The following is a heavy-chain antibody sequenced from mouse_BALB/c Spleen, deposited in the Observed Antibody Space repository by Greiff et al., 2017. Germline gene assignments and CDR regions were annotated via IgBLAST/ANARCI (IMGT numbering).Heavy chain of an antibody. CDR3: ARDGTTVVADAMDY. Sequence: QVQLQQSGAELVRPGSSVKISCKASGYAFSSYWMNWVKQRPGQGLEWIGQIYPGDGDTNYNAKFKGKATLTADKSSSTAYMQLSSLTSEDSAVYSCARDGTTVVADAMDYWGQGTTVTVSS. CDR1: GYAFSSYW. CDR2: IYPGDGDT. J-gene: IGHJ4*01. D-gene: IGHD1-1*01. V-gene: IGHV1-80*01.